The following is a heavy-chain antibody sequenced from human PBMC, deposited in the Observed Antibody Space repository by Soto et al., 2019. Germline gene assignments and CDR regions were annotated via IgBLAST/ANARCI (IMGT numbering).Heavy chain of an antibody. J-gene: IGHJ4*02. Sequence: VQLVESGGGVVQPGRSLRLSCAASGFTFSSHSIQWVRQAPGKGLEWVAVISYDGSIKYYADSVKGRFTISRDNSKNTAYLKMNSLRAEDTAVFYCAREWSTSGDLDYWGQGTLVIVSS. CDR2: ISYDGSIK. CDR1: GFTFSSHS. CDR3: AREWSTSGDLDY. D-gene: IGHD3-10*01. V-gene: IGHV3-30-3*01.